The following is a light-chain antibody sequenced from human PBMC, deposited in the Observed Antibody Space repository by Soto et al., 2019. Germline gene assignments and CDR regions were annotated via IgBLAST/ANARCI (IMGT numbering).Light chain of an antibody. CDR3: QHYNSYPRT. J-gene: IGKJ1*01. CDR2: KAS. V-gene: IGKV1-5*03. Sequence: DIQMTQSPSTLSASVGDRVTITCRASQSISSWLAWYQQKPGKAPKLLIYKASSLESGVPSRSSGSGSGTEFTLTISSLQPDDFAPYYCQHYNSYPRTFGQGTKVQIK. CDR1: QSISSW.